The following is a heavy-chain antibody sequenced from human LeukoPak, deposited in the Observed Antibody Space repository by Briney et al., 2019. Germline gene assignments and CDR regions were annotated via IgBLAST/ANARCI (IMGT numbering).Heavy chain of an antibody. CDR2: INHSGST. V-gene: IGHV4-34*01. CDR3: ARAGGSTVTTLNYYYYYYYYMDV. D-gene: IGHD4-17*01. CDR1: GGSFSGYY. J-gene: IGHJ6*03. Sequence: SETLSLTCAVYGGSFSGYYWSWIRQPPGKGLEWIGEINHSGSTNYNPSLKSRVTISVDTSKNQFSLKLSSVTAADTAVYYCARAGGSTVTTLNYYYYYYYYMDVWGKGTTVTVSS.